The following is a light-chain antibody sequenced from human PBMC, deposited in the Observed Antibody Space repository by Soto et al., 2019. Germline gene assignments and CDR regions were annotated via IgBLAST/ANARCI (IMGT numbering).Light chain of an antibody. J-gene: IGKJ1*01. CDR1: QSVSSY. CDR3: QQYGSSSDT. CDR2: GAS. V-gene: IGKV3-20*01. Sequence: EIVLTQSPATLSLSPGERATLSCRASQSVSSYLAWYQQKPGQAPRLLIYGASSRATGIPDRFSGSGSGTDFTLTISRLEPEDFAVYYCQQYGSSSDTFGQGTKVDIK.